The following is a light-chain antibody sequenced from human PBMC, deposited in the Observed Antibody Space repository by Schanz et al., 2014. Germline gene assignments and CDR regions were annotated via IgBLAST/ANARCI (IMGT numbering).Light chain of an antibody. CDR2: GAS. V-gene: IGKV3-20*01. J-gene: IGKJ1*01. CDR3: QHYSLSPL. Sequence: EIVLTQSPATLSLSPGERATLSCRASQSVSSYLAWYQQKPGQAPRLLIYGASSRATGIPDSFSGSGSGTDFTLTISRLEPEDFAVYYCQHYSLSPLFGQGTKVDI. CDR1: QSVSSY.